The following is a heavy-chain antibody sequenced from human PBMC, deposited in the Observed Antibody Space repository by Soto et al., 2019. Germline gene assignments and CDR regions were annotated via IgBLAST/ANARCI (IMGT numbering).Heavy chain of an antibody. V-gene: IGHV3-23*01. Sequence: EVQLLDSGGGLVQPGGSLRLSCAASGFTFIAYAMSWVRQAPGKGLEWVSIISGSGGSSYYPDSVKGRFTISRDNSKNTLYLQMNSLIAEETAVYYCAKLPAAQSYFDFWGQGPLVTVSS. CDR2: ISGSGGSS. CDR3: AKLPAAQSYFDF. CDR1: GFTFIAYA. J-gene: IGHJ4*02. D-gene: IGHD2-2*01.